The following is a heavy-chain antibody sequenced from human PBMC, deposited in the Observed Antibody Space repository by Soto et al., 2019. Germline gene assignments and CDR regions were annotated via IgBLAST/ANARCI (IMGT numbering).Heavy chain of an antibody. V-gene: IGHV4-34*01. CDR1: DGSFSGYY. Sequence: SETLSLTCAVYDGSFSGYYWSWIRQPPGKGLEWIGEINHSGSTNYNPSLESRVTISVDTSRNQFSLKLSSVTAADTAVYYCARGPCGGDCFPPPYYYYYGMDVWGQGTTVTVSS. D-gene: IGHD2-21*02. CDR3: ARGPCGGDCFPPPYYYYYGMDV. CDR2: INHSGST. J-gene: IGHJ6*02.